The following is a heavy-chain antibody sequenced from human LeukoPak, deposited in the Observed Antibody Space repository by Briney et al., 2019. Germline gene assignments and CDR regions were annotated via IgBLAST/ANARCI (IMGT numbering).Heavy chain of an antibody. Sequence: PSETLSLTCTVSGDSISSSSYYRGWIRQPPGKGLAWIGSIYYSGSTYYNPSLKSRVTISVDTSKNQFSLKLSSVTAADTAVHYCGRTVTRRYYSDYWGQGTVVTVSS. V-gene: IGHV4-39*01. D-gene: IGHD4-17*01. J-gene: IGHJ4*02. CDR3: GRTVTRRYYSDY. CDR2: IYYSGST. CDR1: GDSISSSSYY.